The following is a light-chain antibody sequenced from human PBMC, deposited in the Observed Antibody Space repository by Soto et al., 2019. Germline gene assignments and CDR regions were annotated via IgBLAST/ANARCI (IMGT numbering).Light chain of an antibody. CDR2: GNS. CDR1: SSNIGAGYD. V-gene: IGLV1-40*01. CDR3: QSYDSSLSGPYV. Sequence: QSVLTQPPSVSGAPGQRVTISCTGSSSNIGAGYDVHWYQQLPGTAPKLLIYGNSNRPSGVPDRFSGSKSGTLASLAITGLQAEDEADYYCQSYDSSLSGPYVFGTGTKVTVL. J-gene: IGLJ1*01.